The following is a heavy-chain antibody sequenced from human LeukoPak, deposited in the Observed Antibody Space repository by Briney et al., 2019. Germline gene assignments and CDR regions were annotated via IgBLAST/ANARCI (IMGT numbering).Heavy chain of an antibody. J-gene: IGHJ4*02. D-gene: IGHD3-10*01. CDR1: GFTFSSYA. CDR2: ISGSGGST. Sequence: GGSLRLSCAASGFTFSSYAMSWVRQAPGKGLEWVSAISGSGGSTYYADSVKGRFTISRDNSKNTLYLQMNSLRAEDTAVYYCAKPMVRGVIQAPFDYWGQGTLVTVSS. V-gene: IGHV3-23*01. CDR3: AKPMVRGVIQAPFDY.